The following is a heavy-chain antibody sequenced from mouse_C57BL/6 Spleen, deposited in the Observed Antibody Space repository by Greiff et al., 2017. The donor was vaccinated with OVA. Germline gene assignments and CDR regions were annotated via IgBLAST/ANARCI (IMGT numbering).Heavy chain of an antibody. CDR1: GYTFTDYY. D-gene: IGHD1-1*01. CDR2: IYPGSGNT. J-gene: IGHJ3*01. Sequence: QVHVKQSGAELVRPGASVKLSCKASGYTFTDYYINWVKQRPGQGLEWIARIYPGSGNTYYNEKFKGKATLTAEKSSSTAYMQLSSLTSEDSAVYFCAAYYPVGFAYWGQGTLVTVSA. CDR3: AAYYPVGFAY. V-gene: IGHV1-76*01.